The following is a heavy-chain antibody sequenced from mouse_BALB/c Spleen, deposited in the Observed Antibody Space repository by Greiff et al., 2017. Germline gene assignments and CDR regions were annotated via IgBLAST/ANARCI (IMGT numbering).Heavy chain of an antibody. V-gene: IGHV14-3*02. D-gene: IGHD2-2*01. CDR2: IDPANGNT. CDR3: ARVGWLRLHYYAMDY. J-gene: IGHJ4*01. Sequence: EVKLVESGAELVKPGASVKLSCTASGFNIKDTYMHWVKQRPEQGLEWIGRIDPANGNTKYDPKFQGKATITADTSSNTAYLQLSSLTSEDTAVYYCARVGWLRLHYYAMDYWGQGTSVTVSS. CDR1: GFNIKDTY.